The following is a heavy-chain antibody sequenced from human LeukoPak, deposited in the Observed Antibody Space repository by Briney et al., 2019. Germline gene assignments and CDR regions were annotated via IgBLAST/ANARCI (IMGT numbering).Heavy chain of an antibody. Sequence: GASVKVSCKASGYTFTDYYINWIRQAPGQGLEWMGWINPNRGGTSYAQNFQGRVTMTRDTPITTAYMELSRLRSDDTAVYYCARETGIQQYYYGMDVWGQGTTVTVSS. J-gene: IGHJ6*02. CDR3: ARETGIQQYYYGMDV. CDR2: INPNRGGT. V-gene: IGHV1-2*02. D-gene: IGHD5-18*01. CDR1: GYTFTDYY.